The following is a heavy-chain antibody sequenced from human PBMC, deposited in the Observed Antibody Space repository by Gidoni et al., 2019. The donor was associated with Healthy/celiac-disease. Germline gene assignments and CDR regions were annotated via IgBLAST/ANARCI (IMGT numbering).Heavy chain of an antibody. CDR1: GGSFSGYY. V-gene: IGHV4-34*01. D-gene: IGHD3-10*01. CDR3: ARGRSVLWFGNLLDY. CDR2: INHSGST. J-gene: IGHJ4*02. Sequence: QVQLQQWGAGLLKPSETLSLTCAVYGGSFSGYYWSWIRQPPGTGLEWIGEINHSGSTNYNPSLKSRVTISVDTSKIQFSLKLSSVTAADTAVYYCARGRSVLWFGNLLDYWGQGTLVTVSS.